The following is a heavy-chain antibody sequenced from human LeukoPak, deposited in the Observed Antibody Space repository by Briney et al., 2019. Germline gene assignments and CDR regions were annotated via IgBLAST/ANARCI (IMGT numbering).Heavy chain of an antibody. Sequence: GGSLRLSCAASGFTFSSFGMNWVRQAPGKGLEWVSSITSSSSYIYYADSLKGRFTISRDNAKNSLYLQMNSLRAEDTAVYYCARSYYDFWSSDYWSQGTLVTVSS. CDR2: ITSSSSYI. CDR1: GFTFSSFG. J-gene: IGHJ4*02. CDR3: ARSYYDFWSSDY. D-gene: IGHD3-3*01. V-gene: IGHV3-21*01.